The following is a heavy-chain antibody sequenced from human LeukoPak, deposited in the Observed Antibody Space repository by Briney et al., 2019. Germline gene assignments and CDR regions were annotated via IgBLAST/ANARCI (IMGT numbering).Heavy chain of an antibody. CDR2: INAGNGNT. CDR3: ARKKLWFGENAFDI. Sequence: GASVKVSCKASGYTFTSYAMHWVRQAPGQRLEWMGWINAGNGNTKYSQKFQGRVTITRDTSASTAYMELSSLRSEDTAVYYCARKKLWFGENAFDIWGQGTMVTVSS. J-gene: IGHJ3*02. CDR1: GYTFTSYA. D-gene: IGHD3-10*01. V-gene: IGHV1-3*01.